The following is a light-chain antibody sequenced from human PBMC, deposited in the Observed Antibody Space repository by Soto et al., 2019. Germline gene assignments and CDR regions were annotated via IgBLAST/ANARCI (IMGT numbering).Light chain of an antibody. V-gene: IGKV1-5*03. CDR3: QQYISLWA. CDR1: QTISNW. Sequence: DIQMTQSPSTLSASVGDRVTITCRASQTISNWLAWYQQKPGRAPNLLIYKASNLASGVPSRFSGIGSGTEFTLTISSLQPDDFAIYYCQQYISLWAFGQGTKVEI. J-gene: IGKJ1*01. CDR2: KAS.